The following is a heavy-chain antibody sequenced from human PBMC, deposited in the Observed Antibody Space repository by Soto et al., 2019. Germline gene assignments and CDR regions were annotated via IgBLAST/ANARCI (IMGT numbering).Heavy chain of an antibody. Sequence: ASVKVSCKASGGTFSSYAISWVRQAPGQGLEWMGGIIPIFGTANYAQKFQGRVTITADESTSTAYMELSSLRSEDTAVYYCARPRGGIAARRDYYYYGMDVWGQGTTVTVSS. V-gene: IGHV1-69*13. J-gene: IGHJ6*02. D-gene: IGHD6-6*01. CDR3: ARPRGGIAARRDYYYYGMDV. CDR1: GGTFSSYA. CDR2: IIPIFGTA.